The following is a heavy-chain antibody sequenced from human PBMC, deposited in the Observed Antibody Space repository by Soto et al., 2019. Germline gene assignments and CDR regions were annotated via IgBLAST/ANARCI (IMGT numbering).Heavy chain of an antibody. Sequence: EVQLVESGGGLVKPGGSLRLSCAASGFTFSSYSMNWVRQAPGKGLEWVSSISSSSSYIYYADSVKGRFTISRDNAKNSRYLQMNSLRAEDTGVYYCARDQRTYRGNTPGVDYCVQGTLVTVSS. CDR1: GFTFSSYS. CDR2: ISSSSSYI. CDR3: ARDQRTYRGNTPGVDY. J-gene: IGHJ4*02. D-gene: IGHD1-26*01. V-gene: IGHV3-21*01.